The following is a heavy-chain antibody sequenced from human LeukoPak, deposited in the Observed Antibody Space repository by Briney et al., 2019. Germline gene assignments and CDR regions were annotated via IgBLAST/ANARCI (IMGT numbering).Heavy chain of an antibody. CDR3: ARHPSSAWHADY. Sequence: SETLSLTCTVSGGSISTSSYCWGWIRQPPGKGLEWIGSISYSGTTYYNPSLKSRVTISVDTSNNQFSLRLTSVTAAGTAVYFCARHPSSAWHADYWGHGTLVTVSS. J-gene: IGHJ4*01. D-gene: IGHD6-25*01. CDR2: ISYSGTT. CDR1: GGSISTSSYC. V-gene: IGHV4-39*01.